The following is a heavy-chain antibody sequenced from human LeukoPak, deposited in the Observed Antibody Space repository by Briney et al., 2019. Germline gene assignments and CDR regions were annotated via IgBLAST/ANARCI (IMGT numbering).Heavy chain of an antibody. J-gene: IGHJ5*02. V-gene: IGHV3-21*01. Sequence: GGSLRLSCVASGLIFSDFTMHCVRQAPGEGLGWVSSISATTNNIFNADSVKGGFTISRDNAQRSLYLQMNRLRGDDTAMCYCAGEGYGPGNYPIDLWGQGTLVTVSS. CDR3: AGEGYGPGNYPIDL. CDR2: ISATTNNI. CDR1: GLIFSDFT. D-gene: IGHD3-10*01.